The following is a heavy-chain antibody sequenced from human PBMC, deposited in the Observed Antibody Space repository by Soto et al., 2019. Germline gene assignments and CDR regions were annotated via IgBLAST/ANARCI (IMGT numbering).Heavy chain of an antibody. CDR3: ARSDYCGSDCYAFLDY. Sequence: QVQLVQSGAEVKQPGSSVRVSCKTSGGTFRSYAFSWVRQAPGQGLEWMGGLIPILGTANYAQKLQGRLAIIADESTSTAYMELSSLRSEDTAVYYCARSDYCGSDCYAFLDYWGQGTLVTVPS. CDR1: GGTFRSYA. J-gene: IGHJ4*02. CDR2: LIPILGTA. D-gene: IGHD2-21*02. V-gene: IGHV1-69*12.